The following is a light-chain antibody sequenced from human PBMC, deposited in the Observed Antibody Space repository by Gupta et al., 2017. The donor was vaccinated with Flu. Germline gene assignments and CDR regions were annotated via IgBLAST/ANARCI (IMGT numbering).Light chain of an antibody. CDR3: QQDDGYPLT. Sequence: PSSLSASVGDRVTITCRASQYIKNWLAWYQQKPERAPTVLISAASTVQSGVSSRFSGSGSGTRFTLTITNLQPEDFATYYCQQDDGYPLTFGGGTKIEIK. V-gene: IGKV1D-16*01. CDR2: AAS. CDR1: QYIKNW. J-gene: IGKJ4*01.